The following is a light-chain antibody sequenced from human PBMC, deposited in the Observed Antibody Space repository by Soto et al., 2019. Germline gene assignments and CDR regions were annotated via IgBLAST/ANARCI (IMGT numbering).Light chain of an antibody. CDR1: QSVGTS. J-gene: IGKJ1*01. Sequence: DIQMTQSPSSLSASVGDRVTITCRASQSVGTSLYWYQQKPGKAPKLLISTASRLQSGVPSRFSGSGYGTDFTLTINTLQPEDFATYYCQQIYSFRTFGQGTKVEIK. V-gene: IGKV1-39*01. CDR3: QQIYSFRT. CDR2: TAS.